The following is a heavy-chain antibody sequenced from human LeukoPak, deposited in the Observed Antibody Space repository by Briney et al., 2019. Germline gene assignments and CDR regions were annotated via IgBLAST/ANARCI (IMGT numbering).Heavy chain of an antibody. CDR3: ARDYVWGSSESDY. CDR1: EFTFSNYW. V-gene: IGHV3-7*01. J-gene: IGHJ4*02. D-gene: IGHD7-27*01. CDR2: IKYDGSEK. Sequence: GGSLRLSCAASEFTFSNYWMTWFRQTPGKDLEWVGNIKYDGSEKYYVDSVKGRFTISRDDAKNSLYLHMNSLRVEDTAIYYCARDYVWGSSESDYWGQGTLVTVSS.